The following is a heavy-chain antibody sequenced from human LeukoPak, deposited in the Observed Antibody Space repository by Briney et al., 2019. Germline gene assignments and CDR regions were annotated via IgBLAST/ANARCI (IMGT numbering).Heavy chain of an antibody. D-gene: IGHD6-19*01. Sequence: GGSLRLSCAASGFTFSSYSMNWVRQAPGKGLEWVSYISSSSSTIYYADSVKGRFAISRDNAKNSLYLQMNSLRDEDTAVYYCARDRLTRSSVWPGPSLYWGQGTLVTVSS. CDR2: ISSSSSTI. CDR1: GFTFSSYS. V-gene: IGHV3-48*02. J-gene: IGHJ4*02. CDR3: ARDRLTRSSVWPGPSLY.